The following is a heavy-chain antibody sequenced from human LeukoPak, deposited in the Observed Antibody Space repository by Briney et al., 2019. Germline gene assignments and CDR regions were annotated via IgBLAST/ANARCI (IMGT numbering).Heavy chain of an antibody. CDR2: IYTSGST. D-gene: IGHD6-13*01. CDR1: GDSISSSY. Sequence: PSETLSLTCTVSGDSISSSYWSWIRQPAGKGLEWIGRIYTSGSTNYNPSLKSRVTISVDTSKNQFSLKLSSVTAADTAVYYCARGWAAAGTDYWGQGTLVTVSS. CDR3: ARGWAAAGTDY. V-gene: IGHV4-4*07. J-gene: IGHJ4*02.